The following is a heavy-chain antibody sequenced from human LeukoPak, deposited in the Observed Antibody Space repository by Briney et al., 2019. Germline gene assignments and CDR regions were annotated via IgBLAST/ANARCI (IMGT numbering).Heavy chain of an antibody. Sequence: GGSLRLSCAASGFTFSSYSMNWVRQAPGKGLEWVSSISSSSSYIYYADSVKGRFTISRDNAKNSLYLQMNSLRAEDTAVYYCARESVSYYVFGRGSFDYWGQETLVTVSS. CDR2: ISSSSSYI. J-gene: IGHJ4*02. V-gene: IGHV3-21*01. CDR3: ARESVSYYVFGRGSFDY. CDR1: GFTFSSYS. D-gene: IGHD3-3*01.